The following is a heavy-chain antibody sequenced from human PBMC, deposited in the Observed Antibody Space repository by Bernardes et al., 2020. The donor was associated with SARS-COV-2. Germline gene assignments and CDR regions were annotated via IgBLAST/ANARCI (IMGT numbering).Heavy chain of an antibody. D-gene: IGHD3-22*01. CDR3: ARPNYYDGSGPHLYAMDV. J-gene: IGHJ6*02. Sequence: GGSLRLSCAASGFIFSSYSMSWVRQAPGKGLEWVSSISSGSGYIYYADSVKGRFTISRDHAKNSLYLQMNSLRAEDTAVYYCARPNYYDGSGPHLYAMDVWGQGTTVTVSS. CDR1: GFIFSSYS. V-gene: IGHV3-21*01. CDR2: ISSGSGYI.